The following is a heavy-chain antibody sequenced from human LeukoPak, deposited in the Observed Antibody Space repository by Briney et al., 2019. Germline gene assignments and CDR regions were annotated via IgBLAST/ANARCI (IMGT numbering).Heavy chain of an antibody. V-gene: IGHV3-74*01. CDR1: GFTFSHYA. D-gene: IGHD3-10*01. Sequence: PGGSLRLSCAASGFTFSHYAMSWVRQAPGKGLVWVSRIRNDGGETNYADSVEGRFTISRDNAKNTLFLQMNSLRAEDTAVYYCSRVRASFDYWGQGTLVTVSS. CDR2: IRNDGGET. CDR3: SRVRASFDY. J-gene: IGHJ4*02.